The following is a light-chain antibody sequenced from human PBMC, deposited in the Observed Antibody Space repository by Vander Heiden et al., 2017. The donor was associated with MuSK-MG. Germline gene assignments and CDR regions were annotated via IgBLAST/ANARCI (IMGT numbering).Light chain of an antibody. CDR1: QSISSY. J-gene: IGKJ2*01. V-gene: IGKV1-39*01. Sequence: DIQMIQPSSSLSASVGDRVTTTCRASQSISSYLNRYQQKPGKAPKLLIYAASSLQGGVPSRFSSSGARADFTLTISSLQPEDFATYYCQQSYRTPVAFGQGTKLEIK. CDR2: AAS. CDR3: QQSYRTPVA.